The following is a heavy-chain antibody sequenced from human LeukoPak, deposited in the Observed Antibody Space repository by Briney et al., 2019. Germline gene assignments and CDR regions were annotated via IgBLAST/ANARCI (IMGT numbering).Heavy chain of an antibody. Sequence: GRSLRLSCAASGFTFDEYAMHWVRQAPRKGLEWVSGISWNSGTIGYADSVKGRFTISRDNAKNSLYLQMNSLRAEDTALYHCARVVSHYYYYYMDVWGKGTTVTVSS. CDR3: ARVVSHYYYYYMDV. J-gene: IGHJ6*03. D-gene: IGHD3-10*01. V-gene: IGHV3-9*01. CDR1: GFTFDEYA. CDR2: ISWNSGTI.